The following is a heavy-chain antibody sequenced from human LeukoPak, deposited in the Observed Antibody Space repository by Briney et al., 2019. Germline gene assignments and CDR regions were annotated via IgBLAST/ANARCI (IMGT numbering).Heavy chain of an antibody. J-gene: IGHJ4*02. CDR1: GFTISNYW. CDR2: IKQDGSAE. Sequence: GGSLRLSCAVAGFTISNYWMSWVRQAPGKGLEWVATIKQDGSAEFYVDSVKGRFTISRDSAKNSLYLQMNSLRDDDTAVYYCARDLFDYWGQGTLVTVSS. CDR3: ARDLFDY. V-gene: IGHV3-7*01.